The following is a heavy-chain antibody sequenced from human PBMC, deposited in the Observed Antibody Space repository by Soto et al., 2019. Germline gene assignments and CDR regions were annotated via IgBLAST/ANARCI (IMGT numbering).Heavy chain of an antibody. CDR1: GDSISTYY. Sequence: SETLSLTCDVSGDSISTYYWSWIRQPPGKGLEWIGYVYYSGSTLYNPSLESRVTMSIDMSKKQVSLKLTPVIAADTAVYYCARTRMIESWIDYWGHGTLVTVSS. CDR3: ARTRMIESWIDY. V-gene: IGHV4-59*01. D-gene: IGHD2-21*01. J-gene: IGHJ4*01. CDR2: VYYSGST.